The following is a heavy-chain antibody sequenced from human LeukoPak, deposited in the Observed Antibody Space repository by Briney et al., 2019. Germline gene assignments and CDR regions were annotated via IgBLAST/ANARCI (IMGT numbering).Heavy chain of an antibody. CDR3: ARHVGRDTAMVPFDY. Sequence: SETLSLTCTVSGGSISSYYWSWIRQPPGKGLEWIGYIYYSGSTNYNPSLKSRVTISVDTSKNQFSLKLSSVTAADTAVYYCARHVGRDTAMVPFDYWGQGTLVTVSS. J-gene: IGHJ4*02. D-gene: IGHD5-18*01. CDR2: IYYSGST. CDR1: GGSISSYY. V-gene: IGHV4-59*08.